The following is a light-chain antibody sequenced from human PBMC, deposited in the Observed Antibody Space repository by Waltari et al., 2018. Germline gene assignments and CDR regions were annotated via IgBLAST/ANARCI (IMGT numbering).Light chain of an antibody. V-gene: IGKV1-39*01. CDR2: AAS. CDR1: QSISSY. J-gene: IGKJ3*01. CDR3: QQSYSTPRT. Sequence: DIQMTQSPSSLSASVGDRVTITCRASQSISSYLNVYQQKPGKAPKILIYAASGLQSWVPSRFSGSGSGTDFTLTISSLQPEDFATYYCQQSYSTPRTFGPGTKVDIK.